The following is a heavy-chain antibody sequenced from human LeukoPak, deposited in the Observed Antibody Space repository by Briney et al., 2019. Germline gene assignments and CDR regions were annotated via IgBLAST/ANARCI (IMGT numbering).Heavy chain of an antibody. V-gene: IGHV3-7*03. CDR3: TTDTWYSAGH. CDR1: GFIFSGSW. Sequence: GGSLRLSCTASGFIFSGSWMAWIRQAPGKGLEWVAIIKKDGSEKYYVDSMRGRFTISRDNAKNSLFLQMNSLRAEDTAIYYCTTDTWYSAGHWGQGTLVTVSS. D-gene: IGHD2-15*01. J-gene: IGHJ4*02. CDR2: IKKDGSEK.